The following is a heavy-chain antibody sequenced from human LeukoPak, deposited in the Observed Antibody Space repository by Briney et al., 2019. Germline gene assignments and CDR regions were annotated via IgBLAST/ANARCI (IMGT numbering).Heavy chain of an antibody. Sequence: GGSLRLSCAASGFTFSDYYMSWIRQAPGKGLEWVAGMYDSGGTTSYTWYAGSVKGRFTISRDKFKNTLYLQMNSLRAEDTAVYYCAKNRQQWLVRPANFDYWGQGILVAVSS. CDR1: GFTFSDYY. CDR2: MYDSGGTT. CDR3: AKNRQQWLVRPANFDY. J-gene: IGHJ4*02. D-gene: IGHD6-19*01. V-gene: IGHV3-23*01.